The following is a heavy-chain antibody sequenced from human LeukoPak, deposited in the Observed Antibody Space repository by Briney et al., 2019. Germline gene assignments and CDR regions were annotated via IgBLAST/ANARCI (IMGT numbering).Heavy chain of an antibody. Sequence: PGGPLRLSCAASGFTFRDYWMTWVRQTSRKGLEWAATIKKDGSEKYYVDSVRGRFAISRDNARDSLYLQMNSLRDDDTGMYYCVRGGYSSSWFWIFWGQGTLVTVSS. CDR2: IKKDGSEK. J-gene: IGHJ4*02. V-gene: IGHV3-7*03. CDR1: GFTFRDYW. D-gene: IGHD6-13*01. CDR3: VRGGYSSSWFWIF.